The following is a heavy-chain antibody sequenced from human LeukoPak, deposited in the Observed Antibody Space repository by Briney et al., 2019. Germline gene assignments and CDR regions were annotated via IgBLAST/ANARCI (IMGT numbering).Heavy chain of an antibody. CDR3: ARAKVPYGDYYGFDP. Sequence: GGSLRLSCAASEFTVSSYWMHWVRQAPGKGLVWVSRINSDGSSTSYADSVKDRFTISRDNAKNTLYLQMNSLRAEDTAVYYCARAKVPYGDYYGFDPWGQGTLVTVSS. D-gene: IGHD4-17*01. CDR1: EFTVSSYW. CDR2: INSDGSST. V-gene: IGHV3-74*01. J-gene: IGHJ5*02.